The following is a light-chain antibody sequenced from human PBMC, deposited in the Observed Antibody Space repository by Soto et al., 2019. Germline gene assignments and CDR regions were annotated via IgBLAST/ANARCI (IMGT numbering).Light chain of an antibody. CDR2: GAS. V-gene: IGKV3-15*01. J-gene: IGKJ4*01. CDR1: QSLNNN. CDR3: QQYKNWPLT. Sequence: EIVMTQSPATLSVSPGERATLSCRASQSLNNNLAWYQQKPGQAPRLLIYGASTRATGIPARFSGSGSGTEFTLTISSLQSEDFVVYYCQQYKNWPLTFGGGTKVEI.